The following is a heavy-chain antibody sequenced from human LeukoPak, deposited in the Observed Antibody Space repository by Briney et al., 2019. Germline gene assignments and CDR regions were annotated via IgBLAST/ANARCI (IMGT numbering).Heavy chain of an antibody. D-gene: IGHD3-22*01. V-gene: IGHV4-59*01. CDR2: IYYSGST. CDR1: GGSISSYY. Sequence: SETLSLTCTVSGGSISSYYWSWIRQPPGKGLEWIGYIYYSGSTNYNPSLKSRVTISGDTSKNQFSLKLSSVTAADTAVYYCARAYDSSGYYYPDPWGQGTLVTVSS. J-gene: IGHJ5*02. CDR3: ARAYDSSGYYYPDP.